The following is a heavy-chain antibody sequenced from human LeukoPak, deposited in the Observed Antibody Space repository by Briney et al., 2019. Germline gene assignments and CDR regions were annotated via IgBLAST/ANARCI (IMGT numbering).Heavy chain of an antibody. CDR3: ARVEYCGGDCYRPLDY. J-gene: IGHJ4*02. CDR2: ISSSSSYI. Sequence: GGSLRLSCAASGFTFSTYSMNRVRQAPGQGLEWVSSISSSSSYIYYADSVKGRFTISRDNAKNSLYMQMNSLRAEDTAVYYCARVEYCGGDCYRPLDYWGQGTLVTVSS. V-gene: IGHV3-21*01. D-gene: IGHD2-21*02. CDR1: GFTFSTYS.